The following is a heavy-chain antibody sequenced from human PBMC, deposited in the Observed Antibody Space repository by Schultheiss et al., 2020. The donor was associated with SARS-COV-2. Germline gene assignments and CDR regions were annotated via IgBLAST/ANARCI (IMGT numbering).Heavy chain of an antibody. V-gene: IGHV3-21*01. CDR1: GFSFSSYS. CDR3: ATRGSYIDY. Sequence: GGSLRLSCEASGFSFSSYSMNWVRQAPGKGLEWVSFINYDSSHIYYADSVKGRFTISRDNAKNSLYLQMNSLRAEDTAVYYCATRGSYIDYWGQGTLVTVSS. CDR2: INYDSSHI. J-gene: IGHJ4*02. D-gene: IGHD1-26*01.